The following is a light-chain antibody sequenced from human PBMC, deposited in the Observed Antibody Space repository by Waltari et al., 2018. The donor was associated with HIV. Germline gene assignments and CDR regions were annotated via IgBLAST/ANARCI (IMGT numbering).Light chain of an antibody. CDR1: GSDISSYDF. CDR2: SVN. Sequence: QSALTQPASLSGFPGQSITISCTGRGSDISSYDFVSWYRQDPGKAPQRVMYSVNTLPSAISSRFSGLKSGNTASLRISGLQFEDEADYYCSSYTSPNSLLFGGGTKLTV. CDR3: SSYTSPNSLL. J-gene: IGLJ3*02. V-gene: IGLV2-14*01.